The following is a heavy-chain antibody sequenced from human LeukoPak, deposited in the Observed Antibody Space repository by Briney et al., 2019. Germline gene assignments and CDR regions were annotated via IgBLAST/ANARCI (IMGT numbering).Heavy chain of an antibody. Sequence: ASVKVSCKASGYTFTSYGISCVRQAPGQGLEWMGGISAYNGNTNYAQKLQDRVSMTTDTSTSTAYMELRSLRSDDTAVYYCARIKVVRGVISWFDPWGQGTLVTVSS. V-gene: IGHV1-18*01. CDR1: GYTFTSYG. D-gene: IGHD3-10*01. J-gene: IGHJ5*02. CDR2: ISAYNGNT. CDR3: ARIKVVRGVISWFDP.